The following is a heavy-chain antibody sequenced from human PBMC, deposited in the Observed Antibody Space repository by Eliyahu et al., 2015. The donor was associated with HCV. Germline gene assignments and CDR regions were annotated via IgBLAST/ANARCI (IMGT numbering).Heavy chain of an antibody. CDR2: VSAYNGNT. CDR1: GYTFSSYG. Sequence: QVQLVQSGAEVKKPGASVXISCKASGYTFSSYGINWVRQAPGQGLEWMGWVSAYNGNTNYAQMLQGRVTMTTDTSTSTAYMELRSLRSDDTAVYYCARGYDSDYYGMDVWGQGTTVTVSS. CDR3: ARGYDSDYYGMDV. J-gene: IGHJ6*02. V-gene: IGHV1-18*01. D-gene: IGHD3-3*01.